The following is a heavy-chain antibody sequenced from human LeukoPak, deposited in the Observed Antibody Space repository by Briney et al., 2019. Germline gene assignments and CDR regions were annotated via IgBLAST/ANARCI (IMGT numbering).Heavy chain of an antibody. J-gene: IGHJ4*02. Sequence: GGSLRLSCATSGFSFTDYPMNWVRQAPGEGLEWISNIRTTAEGAKYAYYADSVKGRVTISRNDGKNTLYLHMNSLRDDDTAVYYCATDQRYAFDYWGQGILVTVSS. CDR3: ATDQRYAFDY. CDR2: IRTTAEGAKYA. V-gene: IGHV3-48*02. CDR1: GFSFTDYP. D-gene: IGHD3-9*01.